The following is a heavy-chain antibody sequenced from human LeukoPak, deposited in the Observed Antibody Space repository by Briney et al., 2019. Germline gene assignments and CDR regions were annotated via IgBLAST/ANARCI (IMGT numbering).Heavy chain of an antibody. J-gene: IGHJ4*02. Sequence: SETLSLTCTVSGGSISSKYWSWIRQPPGKGLEWIGYIYYSGSTNYNPSLKSRVTISVDTSKNQFSLKLSSVTAADTAVYYCARVGYCVGECPDYWGQGTLVTVSS. D-gene: IGHD2-21*01. CDR3: ARVGYCVGECPDY. V-gene: IGHV4-59*01. CDR2: IYYSGST. CDR1: GGSISSKY.